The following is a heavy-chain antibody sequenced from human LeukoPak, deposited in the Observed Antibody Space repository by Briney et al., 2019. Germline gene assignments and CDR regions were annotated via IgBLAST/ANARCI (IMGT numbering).Heavy chain of an antibody. CDR2: IWYDGSNK. V-gene: IGHV3-33*01. CDR1: GFIFSTYG. CDR3: ARAPYYYGSGQRDWFDP. J-gene: IGHJ5*02. Sequence: GGSLRLSCAASGFIFSTYGMHWVRQAPGKGLEWVAVIWYDGSNKYYADSVKGRFTISRDNSKNTLYLQMNSLRGEDTAVYYCARAPYYYGSGQRDWFDPWGQGTLVTVSS. D-gene: IGHD3-10*01.